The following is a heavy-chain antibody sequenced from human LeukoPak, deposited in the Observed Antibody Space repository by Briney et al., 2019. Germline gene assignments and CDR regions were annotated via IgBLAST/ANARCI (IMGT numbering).Heavy chain of an antibody. CDR3: ARGGRSWAEYFQQ. D-gene: IGHD6-13*01. J-gene: IGHJ1*01. Sequence: PSETLSLICTVSGGSISSYYWSWIRQPPGKGLEWIGYIYYSGSTDYNPSLKSRVTISVDTSKNQFSLKVRSVTAADTAVYYCARGGRSWAEYFQQWGQGTLVTVSS. V-gene: IGHV4-59*01. CDR2: IYYSGST. CDR1: GGSISSYY.